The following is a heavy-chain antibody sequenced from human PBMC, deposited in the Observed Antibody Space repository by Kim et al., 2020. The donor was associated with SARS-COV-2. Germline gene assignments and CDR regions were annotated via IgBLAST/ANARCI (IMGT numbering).Heavy chain of an antibody. Sequence: GGSLRLSCAASGFTFRLFALHWVRQAPGKGLEWVSTISYDSSIIYYKDSVKGRFTISRDNSKNTLYLQMDSLSAEDTAVYFCARDPAGGGGWFDPWGQGTLVTVSS. CDR2: ISYDSSII. CDR1: GFTFRLFA. D-gene: IGHD3-16*01. CDR3: ARDPAGGGGWFDP. V-gene: IGHV3-30*04. J-gene: IGHJ5*02.